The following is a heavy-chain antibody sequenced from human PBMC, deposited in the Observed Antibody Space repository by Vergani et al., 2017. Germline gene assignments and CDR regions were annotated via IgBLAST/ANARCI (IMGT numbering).Heavy chain of an antibody. Sequence: QVQLVQSGAEVKKPGSSVKVSCKASGGTFSSYTISWVRQAPGQGLEWMGRIIPILGIANYAQKFQGRVTITADKSTSTAYMELSSLRSEDTAVYYCARGLVRGVITPSYWGQGTLVTVSS. D-gene: IGHD3-10*01. V-gene: IGHV1-69*02. CDR3: ARGLVRGVITPSY. CDR1: GGTFSSYT. CDR2: IIPILGIA. J-gene: IGHJ4*02.